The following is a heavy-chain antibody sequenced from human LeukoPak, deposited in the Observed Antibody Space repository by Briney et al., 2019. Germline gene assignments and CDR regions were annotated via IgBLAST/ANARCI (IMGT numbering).Heavy chain of an antibody. D-gene: IGHD3-10*01. Sequence: PGESLRLSCSASGFTFSTYGMHWARQVPGKGLNWVSYIDSTSRYIEYAALVKRRFIISKDSASNLVFLHMDILRSDTTAVYSCARDPYYGSGPYCLYWGQGILVSVS. V-gene: IGHV3-21*06. J-gene: IGHJ4*02. CDR1: GFTFSTYG. CDR3: ARDPYYGSGPYCLY. CDR2: IDSTSRYI.